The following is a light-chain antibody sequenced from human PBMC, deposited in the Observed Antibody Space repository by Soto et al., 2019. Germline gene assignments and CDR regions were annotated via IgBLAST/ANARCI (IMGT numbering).Light chain of an antibody. CDR3: CSYAGSSTWV. J-gene: IGLJ3*02. CDR2: EGG. CDR1: SSDVGSYNR. V-gene: IGLV2-23*01. Sequence: QSALTQPASVSGSPGQSITISCTGTSSDVGSYNRVSWYQLHSGKAPKLMIYEGGKRPSGVSNRFSGSKSGNTASLTISGLQDEDEADYFCCSYAGSSTWVFGGGTKLTVL.